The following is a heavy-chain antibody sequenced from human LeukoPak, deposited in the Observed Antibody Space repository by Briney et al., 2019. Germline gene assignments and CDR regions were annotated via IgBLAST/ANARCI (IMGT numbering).Heavy chain of an antibody. D-gene: IGHD6-13*01. V-gene: IGHV4-31*03. CDR3: ARVRYSSSYGMDV. J-gene: IGHJ6*04. CDR2: IYYSGST. Sequence: SQTLSLTCTVSGGSISSGGHYWSWIRQHPGKGLEWIGYIYYSGSTYYNPSLKSRVTISVDTSKNQFSLKLSSVTAADTAVYYCARVRYSSSYGMDVWGKGTTVAVSS. CDR1: GGSISSGGHY.